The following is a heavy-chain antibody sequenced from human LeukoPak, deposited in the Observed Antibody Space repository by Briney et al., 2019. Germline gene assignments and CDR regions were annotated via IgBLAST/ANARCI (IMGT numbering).Heavy chain of an antibody. CDR2: IYYSGSN. CDR1: GGSISSGDYY. D-gene: IGHD2-2*01. J-gene: IGHJ3*02. V-gene: IGHV4-30-4*08. CDR3: ARGVGGYCSSTSCYRAFDI. Sequence: SETLSLTCTVSGGSISSGDYYWSWIRQPPGKGLEWIGYIYYSGSNYYNPSLKSRVTISVDTSKNQFSLKLSSVTAADTAVYYCARGVGGYCSSTSCYRAFDIWGQGTMATVSS.